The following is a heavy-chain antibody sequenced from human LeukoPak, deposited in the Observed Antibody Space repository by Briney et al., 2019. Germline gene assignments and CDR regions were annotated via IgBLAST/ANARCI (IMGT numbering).Heavy chain of an antibody. CDR1: GFTFSSYW. Sequence: PGGSLRLSCAASGFTFSSYWMTWVRQAPGKGLEWISNIKQGGSEKYYVASVKGRFTISRDNAKNSLYLQMNSLRAEDTAVYYCARAGPDYYYYMDVWGKGTTVTVSS. CDR3: ARAGPDYYYYMDV. CDR2: IKQGGSEK. J-gene: IGHJ6*03. V-gene: IGHV3-7*01.